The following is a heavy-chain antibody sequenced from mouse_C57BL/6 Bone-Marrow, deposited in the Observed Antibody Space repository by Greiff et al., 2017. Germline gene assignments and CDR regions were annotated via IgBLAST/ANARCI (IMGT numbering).Heavy chain of an antibody. CDR2: IDPENGDT. J-gene: IGHJ2*01. V-gene: IGHV14-4*01. CDR1: GFNIKDDY. Sequence: EVKLQESGAELVRPGASVKLSCTASGFNIKDDYMHWVKQRPEQGLEWIGWIDPENGDTEYASKFQGKATITADTSSHTAYLQLSSLTSEDTAVYYCTTVYYYGSSPYYFDYWGQGTTLTVSS. D-gene: IGHD1-1*01. CDR3: TTVYYYGSSPYYFDY.